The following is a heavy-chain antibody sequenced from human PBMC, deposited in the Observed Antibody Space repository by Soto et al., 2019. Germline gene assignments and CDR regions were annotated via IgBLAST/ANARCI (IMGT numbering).Heavy chain of an antibody. CDR1: GFTFSSYA. Sequence: QTGGSLRLSCAASGFTFSSYAMSWVRQAPGKGLEWVSAISGSGGSTYYADSVKGRFTISRDNSKNTLYLQMNSLRAEDTAVYYCAKDHIAAGWWGANYYYGMDVWGQGTTVTVSS. D-gene: IGHD2-15*01. V-gene: IGHV3-23*01. CDR3: AKDHIAAGWWGANYYYGMDV. J-gene: IGHJ6*02. CDR2: ISGSGGST.